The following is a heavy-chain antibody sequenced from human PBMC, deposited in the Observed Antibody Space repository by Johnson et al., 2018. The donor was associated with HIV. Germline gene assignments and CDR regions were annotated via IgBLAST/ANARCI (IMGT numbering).Heavy chain of an antibody. V-gene: IGHV3-33*01. D-gene: IGHD3-22*01. Sequence: QVHLVESGGGVVQPGRSLRLSCAASGFIFSDYGMHWVRQAPGKGLEWVALIWHDGSNKYYLDSVKGRFTISRDNAKNSLYLQMNSMRAEDTALYYCGRATHYYDSGVYRGDGFDIWGQGTMVTVSS. CDR3: GRATHYYDSGVYRGDGFDI. CDR2: IWHDGSNK. CDR1: GFIFSDYG. J-gene: IGHJ3*02.